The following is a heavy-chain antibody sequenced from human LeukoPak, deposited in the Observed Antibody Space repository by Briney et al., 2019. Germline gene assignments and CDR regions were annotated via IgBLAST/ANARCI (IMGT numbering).Heavy chain of an antibody. CDR1: GFTFSSYS. V-gene: IGHV3-48*04. J-gene: IGHJ4*02. Sequence: PGGSLRLSCAASGFTFSSYSMNWVRQAPGKGLEWVSYISSSGSTIYYADSVKGRFTISRDNAKNSLYLQMNSLRAEDTAVYYCARDSRQPEGMRWWSLSLAFDYWGQGTLVTVSS. D-gene: IGHD2-21*02. CDR3: ARDSRQPEGMRWWSLSLAFDY. CDR2: ISSSGSTI.